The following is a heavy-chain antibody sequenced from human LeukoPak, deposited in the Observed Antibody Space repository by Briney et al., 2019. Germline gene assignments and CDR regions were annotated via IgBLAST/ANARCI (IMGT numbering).Heavy chain of an antibody. Sequence: SQTLSLTCAVSGGSISSGGYSWSWIRQPPGKGLEWIGYIYHSGSTYYNPSLKSRVTISVDRSKNQFSLKLSSVTAADTAVYYCARAVERAFDIWGQGTMDTVSS. CDR1: GGSISSGGYS. D-gene: IGHD1-1*01. J-gene: IGHJ3*02. CDR2: IYHSGST. V-gene: IGHV4-30-2*01. CDR3: ARAVERAFDI.